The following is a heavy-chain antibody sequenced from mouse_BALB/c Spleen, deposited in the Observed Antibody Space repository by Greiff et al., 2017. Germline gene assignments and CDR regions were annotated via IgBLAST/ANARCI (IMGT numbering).Heavy chain of an antibody. V-gene: IGHV1-9*01. J-gene: IGHJ3*01. CDR2: ILPGSGST. CDR3: ARQLGLPWFAY. Sequence: QVQLQQSGAELMKPGASVKISCKATGYTFSSYWIEWVKQRPGHGLEWIGEILPGSGSTNYNEKFKGKATFTADTSSNTAYMQLSSLTSEDSAVYYCARQLGLPWFAYWGQGTLVTVSA. D-gene: IGHD3-1*01. CDR1: GYTFSSYW.